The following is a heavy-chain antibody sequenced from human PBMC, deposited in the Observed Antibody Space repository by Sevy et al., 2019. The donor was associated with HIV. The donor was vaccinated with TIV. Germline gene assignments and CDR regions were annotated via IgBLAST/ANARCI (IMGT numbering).Heavy chain of an antibody. CDR3: AVGSRRGYFDY. J-gene: IGHJ4*02. V-gene: IGHV4-4*07. D-gene: IGHD1-26*01. CDR2: MYTSGST. Sequence: SETLSLTCTVSGGSISSYYWSWIRQPAGKGLEWIGRMYTSGSTNYNPSLKIRVNMSVDTSKNQFSLKLSAVTAADTAVYYCAVGSRRGYFDYWGQGTLVTVSS. CDR1: GGSISSYY.